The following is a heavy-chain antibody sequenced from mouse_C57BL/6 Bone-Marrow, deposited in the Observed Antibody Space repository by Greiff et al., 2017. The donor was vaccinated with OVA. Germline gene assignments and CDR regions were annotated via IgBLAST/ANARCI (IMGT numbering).Heavy chain of an antibody. J-gene: IGHJ4*01. CDR2: INYDGSST. CDR1: GFTFSDYY. D-gene: IGHD2-4*01. Sequence: VESEGGLVQPGSSMKLSCTASGFTFSDYYMAWVRQVPEKGLEWVANINYDGSSTYYLDSLKSRFIISRDNAKNILYLQMSSLKSEDTATYYCARDGGLRRAMDYWGQGTSVTVSS. CDR3: ARDGGLRRAMDY. V-gene: IGHV5-16*01.